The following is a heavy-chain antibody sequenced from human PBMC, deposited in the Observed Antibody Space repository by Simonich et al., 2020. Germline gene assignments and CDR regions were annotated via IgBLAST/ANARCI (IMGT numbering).Heavy chain of an antibody. CDR3: ARANERDY. J-gene: IGHJ4*02. V-gene: IGHV3-21*01. D-gene: IGHD1-1*01. CDR1: GFTFSSNS. Sequence: EVQLVESGGGLVKPGGSLRLSCAASGFTFSSNSMNWVRQAPGEGSERVSSISSSSSYIYYADAVKGRFTNSRDNAKNSLYLQMNSLRAEDTAVYYCARANERDYWGQGTLVTVSS. CDR2: ISSSSSYI.